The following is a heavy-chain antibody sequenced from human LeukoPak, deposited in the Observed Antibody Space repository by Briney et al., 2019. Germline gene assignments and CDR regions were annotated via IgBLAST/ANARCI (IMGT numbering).Heavy chain of an antibody. Sequence: GGSLRLSCAASGFTFSSYWMSWVRQAPGKGLEGVANIKQDGSEKYYVDSVKGRFTISRDNRKNTLYLQMNSLRAEDTAVYFCAKRGVVIRVILVGFHKEAYYFESWGQGALVTVSS. J-gene: IGHJ4*02. V-gene: IGHV3-7*03. CDR1: GFTFSSYW. CDR2: IKQDGSEK. CDR3: AKRGVVIRVILVGFHKEAYYFES. D-gene: IGHD3/OR15-3a*01.